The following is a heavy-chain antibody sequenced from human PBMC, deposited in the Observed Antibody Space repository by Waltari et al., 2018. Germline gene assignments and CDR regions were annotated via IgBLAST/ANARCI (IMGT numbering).Heavy chain of an antibody. CDR3: AGGGPSRGYSGYALDY. D-gene: IGHD5-12*01. Sequence: QVQLVQSGAEVKKPGSSVKVSCKASGGTFSSYAISWVRQAPGQGPEWMGGSIPILGIANYAQKFQGRVTITEDESTSTAYMELSSLGSEDTAVYYCAGGGPSRGYSGYALDYWGQGTLVTVSS. V-gene: IGHV1-69*04. CDR2: SIPILGIA. J-gene: IGHJ4*02. CDR1: GGTFSSYA.